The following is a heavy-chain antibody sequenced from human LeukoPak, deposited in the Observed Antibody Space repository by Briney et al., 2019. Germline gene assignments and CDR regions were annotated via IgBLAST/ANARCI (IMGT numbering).Heavy chain of an antibody. CDR1: GMTFDDYA. CDR3: AKGFSVLASNHYFYYYGMDV. Sequence: PGGSLRLSCAASGMTFDDYAMHWVSRAPGKCLEWVSLISGDGGSTYYADSVKGRFTISRDNSKNSLYLQMTNLSTEDTALYYCAKGFSVLASNHYFYYYGMDVWGQGTTVTVSS. V-gene: IGHV3-43*02. CDR2: ISGDGGST. J-gene: IGHJ6*02. D-gene: IGHD3-3*01.